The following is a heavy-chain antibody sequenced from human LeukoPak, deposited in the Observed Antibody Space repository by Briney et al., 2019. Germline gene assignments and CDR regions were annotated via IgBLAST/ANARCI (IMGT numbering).Heavy chain of an antibody. V-gene: IGHV4-34*01. J-gene: IGHJ4*02. Sequence: PSETLSLTCAVYGGSFSGYYWSWIRQPPGKGLEWIGEINLGGSTNYNPSLKSRVTISVDTSKKQFSLKMSSVTAADTAVYYCASWANDYGDYYFDYWGQGTLVTVSS. CDR1: GGSFSGYY. CDR3: ASWANDYGDYYFDY. CDR2: INLGGST. D-gene: IGHD4-17*01.